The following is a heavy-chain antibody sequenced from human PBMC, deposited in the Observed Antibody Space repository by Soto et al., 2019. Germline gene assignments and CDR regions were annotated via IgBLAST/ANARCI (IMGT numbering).Heavy chain of an antibody. Sequence: GGSLRLSCAASVFTFGRFCMHLVRQVPGKGLECVSVTSYAARNQFYADSVKGRLTISRDNSKSTLYLQMNSLKTEDTAVYYCAKEEHLDLIVWGQGTLVTVS. CDR2: TSYAARNQ. CDR1: VFTFGRFC. V-gene: IGHV3-30*18. CDR3: AKEEHLDLIV. J-gene: IGHJ4*03. D-gene: IGHD3-3*02.